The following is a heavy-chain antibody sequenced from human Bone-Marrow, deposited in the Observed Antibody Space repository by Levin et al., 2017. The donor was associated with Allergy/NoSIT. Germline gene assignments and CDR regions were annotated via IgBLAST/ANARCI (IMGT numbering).Heavy chain of an antibody. Sequence: GALRLSCAASGFPFSNYGIYWVRQAPGKGLDWVALITPDGSVNFYADSVKGRFTVSRDNSRETLYLQMNNLRPDDTAVYYCAKGGDMDVWGKGTTVIVSS. CDR2: ITPDGSVN. CDR3: AKGGDMDV. CDR1: GFPFSNYG. V-gene: IGHV3-30*18. J-gene: IGHJ6*03.